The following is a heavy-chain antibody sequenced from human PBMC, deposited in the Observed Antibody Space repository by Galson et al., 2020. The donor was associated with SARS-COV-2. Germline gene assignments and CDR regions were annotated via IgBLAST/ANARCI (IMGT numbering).Heavy chain of an antibody. CDR2: ISYDGSNK. D-gene: IGHD5-12*01. CDR3: AKERSRWLQSAFDY. V-gene: IGHV3-30*18. CDR1: GFTFSSYG. Sequence: GGSLRLSCAASGFTFSSYGMHWVRQAPGKGLEWVAVISYDGSNKYYADSVKGRFTISRDNSKNTLYLQMNSLRAEDTAVYYCAKERSRWLQSAFDYWGQGTLVTVSS. J-gene: IGHJ4*02.